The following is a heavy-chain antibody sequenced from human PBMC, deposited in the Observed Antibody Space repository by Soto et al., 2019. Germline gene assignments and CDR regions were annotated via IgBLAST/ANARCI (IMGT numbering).Heavy chain of an antibody. Sequence: SVKVSCKASGFTFTSSAVQWVRQARGQRLEWIGWIVVGSGNTNYAQKFQERVTITRDMSTSTAYMELSSLRSEDTAVYYCAADYSVTFGGVIVSGFDACYIWGQGTMVGVSS. CDR3: AADYSVTFGGVIVSGFDACYI. J-gene: IGHJ3*02. CDR2: IVVGSGNT. CDR1: GFTFTSSA. V-gene: IGHV1-58*01. D-gene: IGHD3-16*02.